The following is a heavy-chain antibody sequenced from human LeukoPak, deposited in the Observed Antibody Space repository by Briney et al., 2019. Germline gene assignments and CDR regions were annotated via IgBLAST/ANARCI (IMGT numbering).Heavy chain of an antibody. CDR3: ARDPTPYYDILTGYHYYGMDV. CDR2: ISSSGSTI. D-gene: IGHD3-9*01. CDR1: GFTFSSYE. V-gene: IGHV3-48*03. J-gene: IGHJ6*02. Sequence: GGSLRLSCAASGFTFSSYEMNWVRQAPGKGLEWVSYISSSGSTIYYADSVKGRFTISRGNAKNSLYLQMNSLRAEDTAVYYCARDPTPYYDILTGYHYYGMDVWGQGTTVAVSS.